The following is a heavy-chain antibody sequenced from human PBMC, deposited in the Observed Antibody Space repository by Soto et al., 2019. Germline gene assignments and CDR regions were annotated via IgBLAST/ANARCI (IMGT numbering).Heavy chain of an antibody. V-gene: IGHV3-48*03. CDR2: ISSSGSTI. D-gene: IGHD2-15*01. CDR3: ARDYVVVVAATLGYYYYGMDV. Sequence: GGSLRLSCAASGFTFSSYEMNWVRQAPWKGLEWVSYISSSGSTIYYADSVKGRFTISRDNAKNSLYLQMNSLRAEDTAVYYCARDYVVVVAATLGYYYYGMDVWGQGTTVTVSS. J-gene: IGHJ6*02. CDR1: GFTFSSYE.